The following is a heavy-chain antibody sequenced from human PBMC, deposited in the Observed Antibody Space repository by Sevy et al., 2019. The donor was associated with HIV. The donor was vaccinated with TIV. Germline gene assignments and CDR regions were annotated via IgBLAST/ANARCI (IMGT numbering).Heavy chain of an antibody. CDR3: TRQFYGSGSYHYYYYGMDV. Sequence: GGSLRLSCAASGFTFSGSAMHWVRQASGKGLEWVGRIRSKANSYATAYAASVKGRFTISRDDSKNTAYLQMNSLKTEDTAVYYCTRQFYGSGSYHYYYYGMDVWGQGTPVTVSS. J-gene: IGHJ6*02. D-gene: IGHD3-10*01. CDR1: GFTFSGSA. CDR2: IRSKANSYAT. V-gene: IGHV3-73*01.